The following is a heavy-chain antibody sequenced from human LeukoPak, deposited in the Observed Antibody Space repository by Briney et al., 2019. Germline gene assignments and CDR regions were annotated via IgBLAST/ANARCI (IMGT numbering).Heavy chain of an antibody. Sequence: SQTLSLTCTVSGGSISSGSYYWSWIRQPAGKGLEWIGYIYYSGTTHYNPSLKSRVTMSVDTSKNQFSLNLSSVTAADTAVYYCARFSSIAAAFDYWGLGTLVTVSS. CDR2: IYYSGTT. V-gene: IGHV4-61*09. CDR1: GGSISSGSYY. J-gene: IGHJ4*02. D-gene: IGHD6-13*01. CDR3: ARFSSIAAAFDY.